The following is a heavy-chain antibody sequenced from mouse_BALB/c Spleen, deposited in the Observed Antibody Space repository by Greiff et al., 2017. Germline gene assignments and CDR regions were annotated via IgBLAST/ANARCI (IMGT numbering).Heavy chain of an antibody. CDR3: ARDTELGAWFAY. J-gene: IGHJ3*01. Sequence: EVMLVESGGGLVKPGGSPKLSCAASGFTFSSYAMSWVRQSPEKRLEWVAEISSGGSYTYYPDTVTGRFTISRDNTRNTLYLEMSSLRSEDTAMYYCARDTELGAWFAYWGQGTLVTVSA. CDR2: ISSGGSYT. V-gene: IGHV5-9-4*01. D-gene: IGHD4-1*01. CDR1: GFTFSSYA.